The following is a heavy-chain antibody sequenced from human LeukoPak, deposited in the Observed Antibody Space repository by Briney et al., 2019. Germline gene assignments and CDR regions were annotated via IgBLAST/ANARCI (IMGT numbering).Heavy chain of an antibody. Sequence: GGSLRLSCAASGFTFSSYSMNWVRQAPGKGLEWVSSISSSSSYIYYADSVKGRFTISRDNAKNSLYLQMDSLRAEDTAVYYCARDRLSSSSEFDYWGQGTLVTVSS. CDR1: GFTFSSYS. CDR3: ARDRLSSSSEFDY. CDR2: ISSSSSYI. D-gene: IGHD6-6*01. V-gene: IGHV3-21*01. J-gene: IGHJ4*02.